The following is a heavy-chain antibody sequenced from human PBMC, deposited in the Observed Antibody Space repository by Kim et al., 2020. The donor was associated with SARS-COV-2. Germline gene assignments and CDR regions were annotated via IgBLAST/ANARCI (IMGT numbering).Heavy chain of an antibody. V-gene: IGHV3-21*01. CDR2: ISSSSSYI. D-gene: IGHD2-15*01. CDR1: GFTFSSYS. J-gene: IGHJ6*02. Sequence: GGSLRLSCAASGFTFSSYSMNWVRQAPGKGLEWVSSISSSSSYIYYADSVKGRFTISRDNAKNSLYLQMNSLRAEDTAVYYCARAKDPRYCSGGSCYSFELYSYGMDVWGQGTTVTVSS. CDR3: ARAKDPRYCSGGSCYSFELYSYGMDV.